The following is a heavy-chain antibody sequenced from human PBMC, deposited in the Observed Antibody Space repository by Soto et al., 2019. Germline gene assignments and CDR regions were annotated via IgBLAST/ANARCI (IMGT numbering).Heavy chain of an antibody. J-gene: IGHJ5*02. D-gene: IGHD6-19*01. CDR1: GFTFDDYA. V-gene: IGHV3-9*01. CDR3: AREAEGIVVSRNFDL. CDR2: INWNSGSI. Sequence: EVQLVESGGGLVQPGRSLRLSCAASGFTFDDYAMHWVRQVPGKGLEWVSGINWNSGSIGYGDSVKGRFAISRDNAKNSLHLQMNSLRAEDTAVYYCAREAEGIVVSRNFDLWGQGTLVTVSS.